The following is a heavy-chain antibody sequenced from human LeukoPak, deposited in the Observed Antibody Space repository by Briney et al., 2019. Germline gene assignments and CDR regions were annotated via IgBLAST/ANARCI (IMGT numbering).Heavy chain of an antibody. D-gene: IGHD1-14*01. CDR3: ARSPPADHNNRYYYSGMDV. J-gene: IGHJ6*02. CDR2: IYYSGST. Sequence: SETLSLTCTVSGGSTRSYYWSWIRQPPGKGLEWIGYIYYSGSTNYNPSLKSRVTISVDTSKNQFSLKLSSVTAADTAVYYCARSPPADHNNRYYYSGMDVWGQGTTVTASS. CDR1: GGSTRSYY. V-gene: IGHV4-59*01.